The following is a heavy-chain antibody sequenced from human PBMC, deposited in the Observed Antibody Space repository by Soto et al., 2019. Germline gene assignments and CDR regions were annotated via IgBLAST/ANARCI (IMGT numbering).Heavy chain of an antibody. CDR3: ATDLGSSSWYSDP. V-gene: IGHV1-24*01. D-gene: IGHD6-13*01. Sequence: ASVEVSCKVSGYTLTELSIHWVRQAPGKGLEWMGGFDPEDGETIYAQKFQGRVTMTEDTSTDTAYMELSSLRSEDTAVYYCATDLGSSSWYSDPWGQGTLVTVSS. CDR1: GYTLTELS. J-gene: IGHJ5*02. CDR2: FDPEDGET.